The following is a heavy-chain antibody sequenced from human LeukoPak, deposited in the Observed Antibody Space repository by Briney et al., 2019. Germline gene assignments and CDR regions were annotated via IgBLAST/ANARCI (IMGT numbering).Heavy chain of an antibody. Sequence: GASVKVSCKASGYTFTSYGISWVRQATGQGLEWVGWMNPNNSDIGYAQKFQGRVTMTRNTSIGTAYVELSSLRSEDTAIYYCVRVPPGTTIYAYWGQGTLVTVSS. V-gene: IGHV1-8*02. CDR2: MNPNNSDI. CDR3: VRVPPGTTIYAY. J-gene: IGHJ4*02. CDR1: GYTFTSYG. D-gene: IGHD1-14*01.